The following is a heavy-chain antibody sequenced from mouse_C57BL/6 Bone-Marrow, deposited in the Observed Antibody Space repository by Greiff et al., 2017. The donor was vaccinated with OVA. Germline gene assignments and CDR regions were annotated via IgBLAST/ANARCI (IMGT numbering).Heavy chain of an antibody. CDR3: ARREHYDSRSHHYAMDY. J-gene: IGHJ4*01. D-gene: IGHD1-1*01. CDR1: GFSLSTSGMG. V-gene: IGHV8-12*01. CDR2: TYWDDDK. Sequence: QVTLKVSGPGLLQPSQTLSLTCSFSGFSLSTSGMGVSWLRQPSGMGLVWLAHTYWDDDKRYNQFLKSRLTNTEDTSRNQVFLKITSVDTADTATYYCARREHYDSRSHHYAMDYWGQGTTVTVSS.